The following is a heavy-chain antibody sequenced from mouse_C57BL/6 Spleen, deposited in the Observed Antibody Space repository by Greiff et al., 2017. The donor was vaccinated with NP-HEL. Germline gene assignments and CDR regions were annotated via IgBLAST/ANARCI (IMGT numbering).Heavy chain of an antibody. Sequence: VKVVESGPELVKPGASVKISCKASGYAFSSSWMNWVKQRPGKGLEWIGRIYPGDGDTNYNGKFKGKATLTADKSSSTAYMQLSSLTSEDSAVYFCARAEVVFDYWGQGTTLTVSS. D-gene: IGHD1-1*01. CDR3: ARAEVVFDY. V-gene: IGHV1-82*01. CDR2: IYPGDGDT. CDR1: GYAFSSSW. J-gene: IGHJ2*01.